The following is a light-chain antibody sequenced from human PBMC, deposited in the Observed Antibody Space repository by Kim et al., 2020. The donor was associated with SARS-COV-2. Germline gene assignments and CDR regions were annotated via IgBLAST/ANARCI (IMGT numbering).Light chain of an antibody. J-gene: IGKJ2*03. V-gene: IGKV4-1*01. CDR3: QQYYSAPPYS. Sequence: ATINSKSSCSVLHSSINRDYLAWDQQQPGHPPNLLIYWSSTGESGVPGRFSGSGSGTDFPLTVSSLQAEDVAIYYCQQYYSAPPYSFGQGTKLEIK. CDR1: CSVLHSSINRDY. CDR2: WSS.